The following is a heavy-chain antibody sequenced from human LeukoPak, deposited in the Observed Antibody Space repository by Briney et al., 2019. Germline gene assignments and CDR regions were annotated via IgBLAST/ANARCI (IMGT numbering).Heavy chain of an antibody. D-gene: IGHD6-13*01. CDR3: ARKRIGTSWFDP. V-gene: IGHV1-8*01. J-gene: IGHJ5*02. CDR2: MNPNSGNT. Sequence: ASVKVSCKASGYTFTSYDINWVRQATGQGLEWMGWMNPNSGNTDYAQKFQGRVTMTRNTSISTAYMELSSLRSEDTAVYYCARKRIGTSWFDPCGQGTLVTVSS. CDR1: GYTFTSYD.